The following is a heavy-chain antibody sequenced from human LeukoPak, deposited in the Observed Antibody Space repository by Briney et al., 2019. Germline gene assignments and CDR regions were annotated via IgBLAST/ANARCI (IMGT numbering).Heavy chain of an antibody. CDR3: AKAGGIKFDF. D-gene: IGHD3-10*01. CDR1: GFTFSNYG. CDR2: ISDGRPST. Sequence: GGSLRLSCAASGFTFSNYGMNWVRQAPGQGLEWVSDISDGRPSTCYADSVKGRFTISRDNSKNTLYLQMDSLRAEDTAVYYCAKAGGIKFDFWGQGTLVTVSS. V-gene: IGHV3-23*01. J-gene: IGHJ4*02.